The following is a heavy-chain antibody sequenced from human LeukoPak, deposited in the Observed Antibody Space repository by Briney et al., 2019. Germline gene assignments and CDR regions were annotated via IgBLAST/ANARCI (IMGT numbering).Heavy chain of an antibody. CDR2: MNPNSGNT. Sequence: ASVKVSCKASGYTFTSYDINWVRQATGQGLEWMGWMNPNSGNTGYAQKFQGRLTMTRNTSMTTAYMELSGLTSEDTAVYYCARVRTHYYGSGSFAYWGQGTLVTVSS. V-gene: IGHV1-8*01. CDR1: GYTFTSYD. D-gene: IGHD3-10*01. CDR3: ARVRTHYYGSGSFAY. J-gene: IGHJ4*02.